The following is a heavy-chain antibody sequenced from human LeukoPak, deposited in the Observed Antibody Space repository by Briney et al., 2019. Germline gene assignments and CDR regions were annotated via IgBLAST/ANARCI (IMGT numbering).Heavy chain of an antibody. CDR2: IYSGGDT. J-gene: IGHJ4*02. CDR1: GFTVSSNY. Sequence: GGSLRLSCAASGFTVSSNYMSWVRQAPGKGLEWVSVIYSGGDTYYADSVKGRFTISRDNSKNTLYLQMNSLRAEDTAVYYCARAGVQFGEFDFDYWGQGTLVTVSS. CDR3: ARAGVQFGEFDFDY. D-gene: IGHD3-10*01. V-gene: IGHV3-53*01.